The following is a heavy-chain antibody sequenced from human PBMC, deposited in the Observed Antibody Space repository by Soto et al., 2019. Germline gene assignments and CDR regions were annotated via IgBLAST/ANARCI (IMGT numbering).Heavy chain of an antibody. J-gene: IGHJ4*02. Sequence: QVQLQESGPGLVKTSQTLSLTCTVSGDSISSGDFYWSWVHQAPGKGLEWIGYIYYSGSTDYNPSLKSRVTMSIDASKSQFSLKLSSVTAADTAVYYCARDRSVWGSYRSSFDYWGQGTLVTVSS. CDR3: ARDRSVWGSYRSSFDY. CDR2: IYYSGST. V-gene: IGHV4-30-4*01. CDR1: GDSISSGDFY. D-gene: IGHD3-16*02.